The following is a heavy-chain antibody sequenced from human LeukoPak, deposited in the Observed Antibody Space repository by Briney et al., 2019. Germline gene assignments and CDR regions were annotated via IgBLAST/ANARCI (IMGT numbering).Heavy chain of an antibody. J-gene: IGHJ4*02. CDR1: GFTFSNYA. CDR3: ARAALGNYYYFDY. V-gene: IGHV3-30-3*01. Sequence: GGSLRLSCAASGFTFSNYAMHWVRQAPGKGLEWVAVISYDGSNKYYADSVKGRFTISRDNSKNTLYLQMNSLRAEDTAVYYCARAALGNYYYFDYWGQGTLVTVSS. D-gene: IGHD1-7*01. CDR2: ISYDGSNK.